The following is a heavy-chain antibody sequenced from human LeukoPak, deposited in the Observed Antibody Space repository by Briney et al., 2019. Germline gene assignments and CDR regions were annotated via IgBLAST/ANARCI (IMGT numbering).Heavy chain of an antibody. CDR2: IYHSGST. J-gene: IGHJ6*03. CDR3: ARGATIGHDYYYMDV. D-gene: IGHD5-12*01. CDR1: GGSISSSNW. V-gene: IGHV4-4*02. Sequence: SETLSLTCAVSGGSISSSNWWSWVRQPPGKGLEWIGEIYHSGSTNYNPSLKSRVTVSVDKSKNQFSLKLSSVTAADTAVYYCARGATIGHDYYYMDVWGKGTTVTVSS.